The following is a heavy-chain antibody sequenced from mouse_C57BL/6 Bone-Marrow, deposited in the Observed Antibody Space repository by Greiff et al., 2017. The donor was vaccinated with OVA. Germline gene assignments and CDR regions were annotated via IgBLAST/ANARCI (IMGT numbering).Heavy chain of an antibody. Sequence: VQLQQSGAELVKPGASVKISCKASGYAFSSYWMNWVKQRPGKGLEWIGQIYPGDGDTNYNGKFKGKATLTADKSSSTAYMQLSSLTSEDSAVYFCARWIVAPYAMDYWGQGTSVTVSS. D-gene: IGHD1-1*01. V-gene: IGHV1-80*01. J-gene: IGHJ4*01. CDR2: IYPGDGDT. CDR1: GYAFSSYW. CDR3: ARWIVAPYAMDY.